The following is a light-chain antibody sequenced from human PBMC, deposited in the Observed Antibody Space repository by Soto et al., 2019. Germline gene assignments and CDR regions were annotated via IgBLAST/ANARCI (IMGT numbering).Light chain of an antibody. CDR2: GAS. CDR3: QRYASSPLT. J-gene: IGKJ4*01. V-gene: IGKV3-20*01. Sequence: EIVLTQSPGTLSLSPGERATLSCRASQAVGSSDLAWYQQKPGQAPRLLISGASSRATGIPDRFSGSGSGTDFTLTITGLEPEDFAVYYCQRYASSPLTFGGGTKVDIK. CDR1: QAVGSSD.